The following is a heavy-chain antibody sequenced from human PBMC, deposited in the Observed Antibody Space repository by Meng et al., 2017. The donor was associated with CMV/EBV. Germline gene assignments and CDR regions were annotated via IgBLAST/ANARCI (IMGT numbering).Heavy chain of an antibody. D-gene: IGHD3-9*01. CDR1: GFTFSDYY. CDR2: ISSSGSTI. V-gene: IGHV3-11*01. Sequence: GESLKISCAASGFTFSDYYMSWIRQAPGKGLEWVSYISSSGSTIYYADSVKGRFTISRDNAKNSLYLQMNSLRAEDTAVYYCARERGTTDILTGSGLYYGMDVWGQGTTVTVSS. J-gene: IGHJ6*02. CDR3: ARERGTTDILTGSGLYYGMDV.